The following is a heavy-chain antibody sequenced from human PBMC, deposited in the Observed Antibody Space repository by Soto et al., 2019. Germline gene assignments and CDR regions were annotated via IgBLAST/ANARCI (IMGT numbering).Heavy chain of an antibody. CDR1: GFIFSDYA. Sequence: QVQLVESGGGVVQPGRSLRLSCAASGFIFSDYAMHWVRQPPGKGLEWVAINWHDGSNEDYADSVKGRFTIFRDNSKDTLYLQMHSLRAEDTAVYYCARFDRSGTPSHFDYWGQGTLVTVSS. CDR2: NWHDGSNE. J-gene: IGHJ4*02. CDR3: ARFDRSGTPSHFDY. V-gene: IGHV3-33*01. D-gene: IGHD3-10*01.